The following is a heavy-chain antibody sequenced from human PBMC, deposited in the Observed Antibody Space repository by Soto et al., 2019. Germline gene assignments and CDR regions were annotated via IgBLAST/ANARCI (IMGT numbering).Heavy chain of an antibody. Sequence: QVHLQESGPGLVKSSGTLSLTCAVSGDSISSSNWWSWVRQPPVKGLEWTGEIYQSGTTKYNPSLKCRVTISLDKSKNQCSLRLSSVTAADAAVYYCARANRGAFDIWGQGTMVTVSS. CDR3: ARANRGAFDI. V-gene: IGHV4-4*02. CDR1: GDSISSSNW. J-gene: IGHJ3*02. D-gene: IGHD3-10*01. CDR2: IYQSGTT.